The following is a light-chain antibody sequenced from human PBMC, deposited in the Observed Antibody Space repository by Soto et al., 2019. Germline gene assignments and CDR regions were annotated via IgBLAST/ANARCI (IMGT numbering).Light chain of an antibody. CDR3: QQYLSTPPGT. V-gene: IGKV4-1*01. CDR1: QSVFFSSNNLNY. J-gene: IGKJ3*01. CDR2: WAS. Sequence: DIVLTQSPDSLSVSLGERATINCKSSQSVFFSSNNLNYLAWYQQKPGQPPKVLVYWASTRESEVPDRFSGSGSGTDFTLTISALQAEDVAVYYCQQYLSTPPGTFGPGTKVDIK.